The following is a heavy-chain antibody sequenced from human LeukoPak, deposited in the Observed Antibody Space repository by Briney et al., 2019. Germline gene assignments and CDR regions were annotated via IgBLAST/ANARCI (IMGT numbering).Heavy chain of an antibody. CDR3: ARAVAGGRYFDL. D-gene: IGHD4-23*01. Sequence: SQTLSLTCAISGDIVSNNSAAWTWIRQSPSRGLEWLGRTYFMSEWSNTYAPSMTSRITINADTSKNQFSLQLNSVTPEDTAVYFCARAVAGGRYFDLWGRGTLVTVSS. V-gene: IGHV6-1*01. CDR1: GDIVSNNSAA. J-gene: IGHJ2*01. CDR2: TYFMSEWSN.